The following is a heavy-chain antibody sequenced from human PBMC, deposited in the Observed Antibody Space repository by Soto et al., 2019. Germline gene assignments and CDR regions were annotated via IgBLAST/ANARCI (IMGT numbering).Heavy chain of an antibody. D-gene: IGHD2-21*02. CDR2: VNPSGGHT. Sequence: QVQLVQSGAEVNKPGASVKVSCKASGDTFTDYYIHWVRQAPGQGLEWMGTVNPSGGHTTYAQHFLGEMTMTRDTSTNTLYMELTRLTSEDTAVYYCARGGHVVGVTAALDYWGQGTLVTVSS. V-gene: IGHV1-46*01. CDR3: ARGGHVVGVTAALDY. CDR1: GDTFTDYY. J-gene: IGHJ4*02.